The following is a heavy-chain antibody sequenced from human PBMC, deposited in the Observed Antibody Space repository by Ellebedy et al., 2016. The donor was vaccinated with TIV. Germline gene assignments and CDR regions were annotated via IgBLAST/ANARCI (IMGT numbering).Heavy chain of an antibody. D-gene: IGHD4-17*01. J-gene: IGHJ3*02. CDR2: INQDGSQK. CDR3: ATDGSYGDYLSPAHAFEI. Sequence: GESLKISCAASGFSFRSYWMSWVRQAPGKGLEWVANINQDGSQKYYVDSVKGRFTISRDSAKNSLYLQMNSLRVDDAAMYYCATDGSYGDYLSPAHAFEIWGQGTMVTVSS. CDR1: GFSFRSYW. V-gene: IGHV3-7*01.